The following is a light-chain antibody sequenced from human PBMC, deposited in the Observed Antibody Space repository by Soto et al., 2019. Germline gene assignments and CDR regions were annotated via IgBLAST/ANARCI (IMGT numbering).Light chain of an antibody. J-gene: IGKJ1*01. V-gene: IGKV3D-20*01. CDR3: QQYDNWPWT. Sequence: TQSPSTLSASVGDRVTTTCRASQSISTWLAWYQQTPGLAPRLLIYDASSRATGIPDRFSGSGSGTDFTLTISRLEPEDFAVYYCQQYDNWPWTFGQGTKGDIK. CDR1: QSISTW. CDR2: DAS.